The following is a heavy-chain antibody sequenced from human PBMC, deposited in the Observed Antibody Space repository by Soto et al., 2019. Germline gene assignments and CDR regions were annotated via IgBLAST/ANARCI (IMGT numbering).Heavy chain of an antibody. CDR1: GGSISSGGYY. J-gene: IGHJ5*02. CDR2: IYYSGST. V-gene: IGHV4-31*03. Sequence: QVQLQESGPGLVKPSQTLSLTCTVSGGSISSGGYYWSWIRQHPGKGLEWIGYIYYSGSTYYNPYLKSRVTISVDTSKNQFSLKLSSVTAADTAVYYCARVMLVVVPAAIQANWFDPWGQGTLVTVSS. CDR3: ARVMLVVVPAAIQANWFDP. D-gene: IGHD2-2*01.